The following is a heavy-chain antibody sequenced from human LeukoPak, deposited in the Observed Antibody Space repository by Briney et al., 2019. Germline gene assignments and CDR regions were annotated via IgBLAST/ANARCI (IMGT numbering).Heavy chain of an antibody. J-gene: IGHJ4*02. CDR2: INHSGST. CDR1: GGSSSGYY. Sequence: SETLSLTCAVYGGSSSGYYWSWIRQPPGKGLEWIGEINHSGSTNYNPSLKSRVTISVDTSKNQFSLKLSSVTAADTAVYYCASRGSRRDGYNYRPTYFDYWGQGTLVTVSS. V-gene: IGHV4-34*01. D-gene: IGHD5-24*01. CDR3: ASRGSRRDGYNYRPTYFDY.